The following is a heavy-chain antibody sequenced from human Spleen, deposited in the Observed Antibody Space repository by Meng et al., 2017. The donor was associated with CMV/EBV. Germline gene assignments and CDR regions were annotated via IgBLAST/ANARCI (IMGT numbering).Heavy chain of an antibody. CDR2: IYYSGST. CDR1: RSSSYY. CDR3: ARLLPLLRFGENGMGHWFDP. J-gene: IGHJ5*02. D-gene: IGHD3-10*01. V-gene: IGHV4-39*01. Sequence: RSSSYYWGWIRQPPGKVLEWIGSIYYSGSTYYNPSLKSRVTISVDTSKNQFSLKLSSVTAADTAVYYCARLLPLLRFGENGMGHWFDPWGQGTLVTVS.